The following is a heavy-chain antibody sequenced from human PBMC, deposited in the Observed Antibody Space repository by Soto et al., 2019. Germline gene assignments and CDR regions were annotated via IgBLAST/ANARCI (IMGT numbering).Heavy chain of an antibody. D-gene: IGHD2-15*01. CDR2: INPNSGGT. CDR1: GYTFTGYY. V-gene: IGHV1-2*04. J-gene: IGHJ4*02. Sequence: QVQLVQSGAEVKKPGASVKVSCKASGYTFTGYYMHWVRQAPGQGLEWKGWINPNSGGTNYAQKFQGWVTMTRDTSISTAYMELSRLRSDDTAVYYCARRYCSGGSCYVDYWGQGTLVTVSS. CDR3: ARRYCSGGSCYVDY.